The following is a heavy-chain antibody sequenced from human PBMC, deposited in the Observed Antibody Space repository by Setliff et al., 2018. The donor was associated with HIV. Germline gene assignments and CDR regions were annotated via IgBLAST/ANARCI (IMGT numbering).Heavy chain of an antibody. CDR1: GDTFTDYP. D-gene: IGHD3-22*01. CDR2: INAGNGDT. Sequence: ASVKVSCKTSGDTFTDYPVHWVRQAPGQRLEWMGWINAGNGDTKYSQKFQDRVTLTSDMSANTVYMDLTTLRSEDTAVYYCASPMFYDGKVVWGQGTPVTVSS. V-gene: IGHV1-3*01. J-gene: IGHJ4*02. CDR3: ASPMFYDGKVV.